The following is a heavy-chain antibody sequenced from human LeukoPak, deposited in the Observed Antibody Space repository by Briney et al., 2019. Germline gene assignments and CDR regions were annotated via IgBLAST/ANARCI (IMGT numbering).Heavy chain of an antibody. CDR2: IYSGGST. V-gene: IGHV3-66*01. J-gene: IGHJ4*02. CDR3: ARDDDYGSGNFDY. Sequence: GGSLRLSCAASGFTVSSNYMSWVRQAPGKGLEWVSVIYSGGSTYYADSVKGRFTISRDNSKNTLYLQMNSLRAEDTAVYYCARDDDYGSGNFDYWGQGTLVTVSS. CDR1: GFTVSSNY. D-gene: IGHD3-10*01.